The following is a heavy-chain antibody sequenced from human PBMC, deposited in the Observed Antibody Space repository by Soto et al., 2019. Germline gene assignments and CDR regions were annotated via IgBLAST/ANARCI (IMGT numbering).Heavy chain of an antibody. J-gene: IGHJ6*02. V-gene: IGHV1-18*01. D-gene: IGHD2-2*01. CDR3: ARGGVVTAAYYYYGMDV. Sequence: QVQLVQSGAEVKKPGASVKVSCKASGYTFTSYGINWVRQVPGQGLEWMGWISAYNSNTHFAQKFQGRLTMTTDTSPSTAYRELRSLRSDDTAMYYCARGGVVTAAYYYYGMDVWGQGTTVTVSS. CDR1: GYTFTSYG. CDR2: ISAYNSNT.